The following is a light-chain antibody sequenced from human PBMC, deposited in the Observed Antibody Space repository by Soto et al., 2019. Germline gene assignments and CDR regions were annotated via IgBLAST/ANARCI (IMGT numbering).Light chain of an antibody. CDR1: QDISNY. CDR3: QQYDNLLT. V-gene: IGKV1-33*01. Sequence: DIQMTQSPSSLSASVGDRVTITCQASQDISNYLNWYQQKAGKAPKLLIYDASNLETGVPSRFSGSGSGTDFTFTISTLKPEDIATYYCQQYDNLLTFGGGTKVEI. J-gene: IGKJ4*01. CDR2: DAS.